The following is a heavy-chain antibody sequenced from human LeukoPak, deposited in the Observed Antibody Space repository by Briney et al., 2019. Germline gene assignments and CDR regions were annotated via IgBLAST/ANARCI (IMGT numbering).Heavy chain of an antibody. D-gene: IGHD4-17*01. CDR1: GFTFSSYG. CDR3: AKDYGDYEPSYFDY. V-gene: IGHV3-30*02. J-gene: IGHJ4*02. CDR2: IRYGGSNK. Sequence: GGSLRLSCAASGFTFSSYGMHWVRQAPGKGLEWVAFIRYGGSNKYYADSVKGRFTISRDNSKNTLYLQMNSLRAEDTAVYYCAKDYGDYEPSYFDYWGQGTLVTVSS.